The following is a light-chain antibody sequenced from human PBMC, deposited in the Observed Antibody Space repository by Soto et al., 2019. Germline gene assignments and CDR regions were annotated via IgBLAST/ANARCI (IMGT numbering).Light chain of an antibody. J-gene: IGKJ1*01. Sequence: DIQMTQSPSTLSASVGDRVAITCRASDNIVHWVAWYQQKPGKAPKLLIYKAANLADEVPSRFAGSGSGTDFTLTIPRLQPDDFATYYCQHYNSFSRTVGQGTKVDIK. V-gene: IGKV1-5*03. CDR2: KAA. CDR3: QHYNSFSRT. CDR1: DNIVHW.